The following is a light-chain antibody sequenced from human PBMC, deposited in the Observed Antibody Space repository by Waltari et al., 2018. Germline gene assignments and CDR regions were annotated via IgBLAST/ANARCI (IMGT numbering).Light chain of an antibody. CDR3: ALYMGSGIWV. J-gene: IGLJ3*02. CDR2: KAN. Sequence: QTVVTQEPSLSVSPGGTVTLTCALSSGSISTTSYATWYQQSPGQPPRTLVYKANSRSSGVPDRFSGSILGNKAALTITGAQADDESDYYGALYMGSGIWVFGGGTKLTVL. CDR1: SGSISTTSY. V-gene: IGLV8-61*01.